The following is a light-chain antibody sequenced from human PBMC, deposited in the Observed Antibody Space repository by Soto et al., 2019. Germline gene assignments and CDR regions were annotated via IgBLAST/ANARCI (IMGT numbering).Light chain of an antibody. Sequence: DSQMTQSPSTLSASVGDRVTITCRASQSISSWLAWDQQKPGKAPKLLIYKASSLDSGVPSRFSGSGSGTEFTLTISSLQPDDFATYYCQQYNSYPWTFGQGTKVEIK. CDR1: QSISSW. V-gene: IGKV1-5*03. CDR2: KAS. J-gene: IGKJ1*01. CDR3: QQYNSYPWT.